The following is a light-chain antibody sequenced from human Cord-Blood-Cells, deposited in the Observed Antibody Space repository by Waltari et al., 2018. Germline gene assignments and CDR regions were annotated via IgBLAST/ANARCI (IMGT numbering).Light chain of an antibody. CDR2: WAS. CDR3: QQYYSTPWT. Sequence: DIVMTQSPDSLAVSLGERANIHRKSSQSVLYSSNNKNYLAWYQQKPGQPPKLLIYWASTRESGVPDRFSGSGSGTDFTLTISSLQAEDVAVYYCQQYYSTPWTFGQGTKVEIK. CDR1: QSVLYSSNNKNY. J-gene: IGKJ1*01. V-gene: IGKV4-1*01.